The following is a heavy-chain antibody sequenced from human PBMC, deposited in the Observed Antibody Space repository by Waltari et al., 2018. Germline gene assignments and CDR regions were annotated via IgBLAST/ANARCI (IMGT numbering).Heavy chain of an antibody. CDR2: INGDGSEK. D-gene: IGHD4-17*01. CDR3: ARADYGGTADFDY. V-gene: IGHV3-7*04. J-gene: IGHJ4*02. CDR1: GFTFSSHW. Sequence: EVQLVESGGGLVQPGGSLRVSCAASGFTFSSHWMTWVRQAPGKGLEWVANINGDGSEKYYVDSVKALFTISRDNAKNSLYLQMDSLRAEDTAVYYCARADYGGTADFDYWGQGTLVTVSS.